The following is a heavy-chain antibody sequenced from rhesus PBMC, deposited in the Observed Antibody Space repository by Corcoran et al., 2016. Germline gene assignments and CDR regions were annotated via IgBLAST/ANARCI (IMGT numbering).Heavy chain of an antibody. Sequence: EVQLVESGGGLVQPGGSLILSCAASGFTFSSYGMSWVRQAPGKGLEWFSPIDIVFVYIYDAGSVKCRYTIARDNANTSLSLQMNSLRAEDTAVYYCTSMSGTTSYFEFWGQGALVTVSS. CDR2: IDIVFVYI. J-gene: IGHJ1*01. CDR3: TSMSGTTSYFEF. CDR1: GFTFSSYG. D-gene: IGHD1-20*01. V-gene: IGHV3S16*01.